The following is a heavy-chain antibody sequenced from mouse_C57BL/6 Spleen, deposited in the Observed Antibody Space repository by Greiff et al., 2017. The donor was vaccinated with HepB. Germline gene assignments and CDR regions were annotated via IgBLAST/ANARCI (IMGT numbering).Heavy chain of an antibody. Sequence: QVQLQQPGAELVRPGSSVKLSCKASGYTFTSYWMHWVKQRPIQGLEWIGNIDPSDSETHYNQKFKNKATLTVDKSSSTAYMQLSSLTSEDSAVYYCARGYDALAYWGQGTLVTVSA. V-gene: IGHV1-52*01. D-gene: IGHD2-2*01. CDR3: ARGYDALAY. J-gene: IGHJ3*01. CDR2: IDPSDSET. CDR1: GYTFTSYW.